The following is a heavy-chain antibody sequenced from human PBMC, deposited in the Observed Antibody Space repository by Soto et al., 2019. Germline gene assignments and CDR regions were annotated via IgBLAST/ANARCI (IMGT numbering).Heavy chain of an antibody. D-gene: IGHD1-1*01. CDR2: IKSKTDGGTT. V-gene: IGHV3-15*07. J-gene: IGHJ6*02. CDR1: GFTFSNAW. Sequence: GGSLRLSCAASGFTFSNAWMNWVRQAPGKGLEWVGRIKSKTDGGTTDYAAPVKGRFTISRDDSKNTLYLQMNSLKTEDTAVYYCTTGGIRPFELESPRGLYYYYGMDVWGQGTTVTVSS. CDR3: TTGGIRPFELESPRGLYYYYGMDV.